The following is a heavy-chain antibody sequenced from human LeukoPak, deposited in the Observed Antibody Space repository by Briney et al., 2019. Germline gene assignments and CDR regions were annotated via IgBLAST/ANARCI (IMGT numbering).Heavy chain of an antibody. D-gene: IGHD2-15*01. V-gene: IGHV3-30*03. CDR3: ARDYDTLGGWFDY. CDR2: ISTDGRNT. Sequence: GRSLRLSCAASGFTFSNYGMHWVRQPPGKGLEWVAAISTDGRNTYYINSVKGRFTISRDNSKNTVFLQMNSLTKEDTAMYYCARDYDTLGGWFDYWGQGTLVTVSS. J-gene: IGHJ4*02. CDR1: GFTFSNYG.